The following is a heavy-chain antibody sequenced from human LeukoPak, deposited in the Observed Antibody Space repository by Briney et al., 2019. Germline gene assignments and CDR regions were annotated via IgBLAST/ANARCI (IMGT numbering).Heavy chain of an antibody. CDR3: ARDPRGYYYDSSGYAAGIDY. V-gene: IGHV3-21*01. CDR1: GFTFSSYA. D-gene: IGHD3-22*01. Sequence: GGSLRLSCAASGFTFSSYAMHWVRQAPGKGLEWVSSISSSSSYIYYADSVKGRFTISRDNAKNSLYLQMNSLRAEDTAVYYCARDPRGYYYDSSGYAAGIDYWGQGTLVTVSS. CDR2: ISSSSSYI. J-gene: IGHJ4*02.